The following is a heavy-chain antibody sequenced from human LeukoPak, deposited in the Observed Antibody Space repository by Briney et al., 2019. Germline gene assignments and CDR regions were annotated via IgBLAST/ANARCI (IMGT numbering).Heavy chain of an antibody. CDR2: IYHSGST. CDR1: GSSISSSNW. D-gene: IGHD2-2*01. J-gene: IGHJ5*02. Sequence: PSGTLSLTCAVSGSSISSSNWWSWVRQPPGKGLEWIGEIYHSGSTNYNPSLKSRVTISVDKSKNQFSLKLSSVTAADTAVYYCARGLVPAAQGGWFDPWGQGTLVTVSS. V-gene: IGHV4-4*02. CDR3: ARGLVPAAQGGWFDP.